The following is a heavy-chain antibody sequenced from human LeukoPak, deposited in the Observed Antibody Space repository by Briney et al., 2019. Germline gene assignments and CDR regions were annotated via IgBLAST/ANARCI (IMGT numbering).Heavy chain of an antibody. V-gene: IGHV1-18*01. CDR1: GYTFTSYG. J-gene: IGHJ5*02. CDR3: AREYYDFWSGYYSWFDP. D-gene: IGHD3-3*01. Sequence: ASVKVSCKASGYTFTSYGISWVRQAPGQGLEWMGWTSAYNGNTNYAQKLQGRVTMTTDTSTSTAYMELRSLRSEDTAVYYCAREYYDFWSGYYSWFDPWGEGTLVTVSS. CDR2: TSAYNGNT.